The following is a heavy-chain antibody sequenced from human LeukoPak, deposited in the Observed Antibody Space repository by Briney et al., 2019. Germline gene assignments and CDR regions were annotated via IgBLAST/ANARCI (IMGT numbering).Heavy chain of an antibody. CDR2: IYSGGST. CDR1: GFPATSNY. J-gene: IGHJ3*02. V-gene: IGHV3-66*01. Sequence: GGSQRLSCAVSGFPATSNYMTWVRQAPGKGLEWVSIIYSGGSTYCADSAKGRFTISRDNSENTLYLQMNSLTAEDTAVYFCAREKWPQRAFDMWGQGTMVTVSS. D-gene: IGHD2-8*01. CDR3: AREKWPQRAFDM.